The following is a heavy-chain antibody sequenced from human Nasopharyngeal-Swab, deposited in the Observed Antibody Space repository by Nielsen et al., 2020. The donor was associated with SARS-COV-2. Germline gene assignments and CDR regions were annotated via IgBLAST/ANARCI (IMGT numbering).Heavy chain of an antibody. D-gene: IGHD3-3*01. CDR3: ARDGLDYDFWSAYFMDV. CDR1: GFTFSSYS. V-gene: IGHV3-48*04. J-gene: IGHJ6*02. Sequence: GGPLRLSCAASGFTFSSYSMNWVRQAPGKGLEWVSYISSSSSTIYYADSVKGRFTISRDNAKNSLYLQMNSLRAEDTAVYYCARDGLDYDFWSAYFMDVWGQGTTVTVSS. CDR2: ISSSSSTI.